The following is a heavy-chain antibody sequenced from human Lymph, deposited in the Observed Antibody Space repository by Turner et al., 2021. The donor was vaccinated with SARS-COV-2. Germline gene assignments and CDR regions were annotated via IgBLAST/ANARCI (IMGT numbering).Heavy chain of an antibody. J-gene: IGHJ5*02. D-gene: IGHD3-10*01. CDR2: MYYRAST. CDR3: ARETGNNGVDP. V-gene: IGHV4-59*01. CDR1: GGSMNSNY. Sequence: QVQRQAPGPGVVKPLDTLSLTCTVSGGSMNSNYWSWNRHPARKRLEWFGYMYYRASTNSNPSLESRVTITVDTSRTQFSLTLTSVTAAAAAIYYGARETGNNGVDPWGQGTLVTVSS.